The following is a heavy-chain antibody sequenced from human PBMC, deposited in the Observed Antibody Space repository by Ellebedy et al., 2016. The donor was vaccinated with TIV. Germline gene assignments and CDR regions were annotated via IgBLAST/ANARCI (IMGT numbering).Heavy chain of an antibody. Sequence: GESLKISCAASGFTFSDYYMSWIRQAPGKGLEWVSYISSSSSYTNYADSVKGRFTISRDNAKNSLYLQMNSLRAEDTAVYYCARDSQGTTGTVDAFDIWGQGTMVTVSS. CDR2: ISSSSSYT. D-gene: IGHD1-1*01. CDR3: ARDSQGTTGTVDAFDI. CDR1: GFTFSDYY. V-gene: IGHV3-11*05. J-gene: IGHJ3*02.